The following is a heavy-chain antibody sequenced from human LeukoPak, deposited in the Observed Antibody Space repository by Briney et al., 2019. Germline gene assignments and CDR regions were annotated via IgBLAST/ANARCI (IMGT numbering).Heavy chain of an antibody. J-gene: IGHJ6*03. CDR3: ARVIQYYYYYMDV. CDR2: IYYSGST. V-gene: IGHV4-59*01. CDR1: GGSICSYY. Sequence: SETLSLTCTVSGGSICSYYWSWIRQPPGKGLEWIGYIYYSGSTNYNPSLKSRVTISVDTSKNQFSLKLSSVTAADTAVYYCARVIQYYYYYMDVWGKGTTVTISS.